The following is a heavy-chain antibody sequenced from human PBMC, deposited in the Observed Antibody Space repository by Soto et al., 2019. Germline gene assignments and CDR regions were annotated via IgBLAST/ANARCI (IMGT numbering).Heavy chain of an antibody. D-gene: IGHD3-16*01. CDR1: GGSISSHLHY. CDR2: IYFNGRN. CDR3: AIRLGSLQHY. J-gene: IGHJ4*01. Sequence: QLQVQESGPGLVKPSETLSLTCSVSGGSISSHLHYWGWIRQHPGQGLEWIGSIYFNGRNDYNTSLNSRLITSPVMTQNQFSLNLTDVTAADTDVYYCAIRLGSLQHYWGHGLLVNVSS. V-gene: IGHV4-39*01.